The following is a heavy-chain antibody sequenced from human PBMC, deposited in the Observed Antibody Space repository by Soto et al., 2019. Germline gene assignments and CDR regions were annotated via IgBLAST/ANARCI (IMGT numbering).Heavy chain of an antibody. CDR1: GGPISSSSYY. CDR2: IYYSGST. J-gene: IGHJ4*02. V-gene: IGHV4-39*01. D-gene: IGHD2-21*01. Sequence: SETLSLTCTVSGGPISSSSYYWGWIRQPPGKGLEWIGSIYYSGSTNYNPSLKSRVTISVDTSKNQFSLKLSSVTAADTAVYYCARHHIRDGDCYFDYWGQGTLVTVSS. CDR3: ARHHIRDGDCYFDY.